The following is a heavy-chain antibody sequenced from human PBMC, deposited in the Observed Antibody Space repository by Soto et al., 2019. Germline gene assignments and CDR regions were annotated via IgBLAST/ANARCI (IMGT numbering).Heavy chain of an antibody. CDR1: GGTFSSYA. Sequence: GASVEVSCKASGGTFSSYAISWVRQAPGQGLEWMGGIIPIFGTANYAQKFQGRVTITADESTSTAYMELSSLRSDDTAVYYCARGPLSGYDYYSNYYYYGMDVWGQGTTVTVSS. CDR2: IIPIFGTA. CDR3: ARGPLSGYDYYSNYYYYGMDV. J-gene: IGHJ6*02. V-gene: IGHV1-69*13. D-gene: IGHD5-12*01.